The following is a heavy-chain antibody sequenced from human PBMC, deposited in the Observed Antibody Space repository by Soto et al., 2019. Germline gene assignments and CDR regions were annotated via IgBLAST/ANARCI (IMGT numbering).Heavy chain of an antibody. D-gene: IGHD3-10*01. CDR3: AGEYYGSGSYHRRFDY. Sequence: GASVKVSCKASGGTFSSYAISWVRQAPGQGLEWMGGIIPIFGTANYAQKFQGRVTITADKSTSTAYMELSSLRSEDTAVYYCAGEYYGSGSYHRRFDYWGQGTLVTVSS. CDR2: IIPIFGTA. CDR1: GGTFSSYA. J-gene: IGHJ4*02. V-gene: IGHV1-69*06.